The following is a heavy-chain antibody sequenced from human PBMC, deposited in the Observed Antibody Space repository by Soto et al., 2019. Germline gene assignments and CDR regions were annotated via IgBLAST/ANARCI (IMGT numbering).Heavy chain of an antibody. V-gene: IGHV1-46*01. CDR1: GYTFTSYY. D-gene: IGHD6-13*01. J-gene: IGHJ6*02. CDR2: INPSGGST. Sequence: ASVKVSCKASGYTFTSYYMHWLRQAPGQGLEWMGIINPSGGSTSYAQKFQGRVTMTRDTSTSTVYMELSSLRSEDTAVYYCARVGLDGSSWYYYYYGMDVWGQGTTVTVSS. CDR3: ARVGLDGSSWYYYYYGMDV.